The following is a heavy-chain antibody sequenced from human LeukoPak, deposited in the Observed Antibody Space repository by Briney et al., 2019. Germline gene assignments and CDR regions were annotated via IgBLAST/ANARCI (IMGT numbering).Heavy chain of an antibody. Sequence: SATLSLTCTVSGGSINSDYWSWIRQSPEKGLEWIGYIYHSGTTVYNPSFKTRLTISLDTSKNQFSLNLNAVTAADTAVYFCARYSSGFDLWGQGTMVTVSS. CDR2: IYHSGTT. CDR3: ARYSSGFDL. V-gene: IGHV4-59*01. D-gene: IGHD3-3*01. J-gene: IGHJ3*01. CDR1: GGSINSDY.